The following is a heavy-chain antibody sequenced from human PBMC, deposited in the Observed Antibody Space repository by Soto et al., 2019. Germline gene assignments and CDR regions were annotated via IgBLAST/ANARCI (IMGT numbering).Heavy chain of an antibody. CDR2: IIPIFGMA. CDR1: GGTFSSYT. Sequence: QVQLVQSGAEVKKPGSSVKVSCKASGGTFSSYTINWVRQAPGQGLEWMGRIIPIFGMANYAQKFQGRVTITADASTSTAYMQLSSLRSEDTGLYYCAREEAQYQLLHSYYYMDVWGKGTTVTVSS. V-gene: IGHV1-69*08. CDR3: AREEAQYQLLHSYYYMDV. D-gene: IGHD2-2*01. J-gene: IGHJ6*03.